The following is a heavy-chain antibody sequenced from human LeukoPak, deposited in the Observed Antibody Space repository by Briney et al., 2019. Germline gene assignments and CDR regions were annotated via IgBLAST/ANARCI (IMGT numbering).Heavy chain of an antibody. CDR3: AELGITMIGGV. J-gene: IGHJ6*04. CDR2: ISSSGSTI. V-gene: IGHV3-48*03. CDR1: GFTFDKAW. D-gene: IGHD3-10*02. Sequence: GGSLRLSCAASGFTFDKAWMTWVRQAPGKGLEWVSYISSSGSTIYYADSVKGRFTISRDNAKNSLYLQMNSLRAEDTAVYYCAELGITMIGGVWGKGTTVTISS.